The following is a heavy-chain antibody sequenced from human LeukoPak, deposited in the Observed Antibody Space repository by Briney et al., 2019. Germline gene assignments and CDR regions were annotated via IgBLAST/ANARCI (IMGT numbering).Heavy chain of an antibody. Sequence: PSETLSLTCAVYGGSFSGYYWSWIRQPPGKGLEWIGEINHSGSTNYNPSLKSRVTISVDTSKNQFSLKLSSVTAADTAVYYCARGGRIAAAFYYYYMEVWGKGTTVTVSS. CDR1: GGSFSGYY. J-gene: IGHJ6*03. CDR2: INHSGST. CDR3: ARGGRIAAAFYYYYMEV. D-gene: IGHD6-13*01. V-gene: IGHV4-34*01.